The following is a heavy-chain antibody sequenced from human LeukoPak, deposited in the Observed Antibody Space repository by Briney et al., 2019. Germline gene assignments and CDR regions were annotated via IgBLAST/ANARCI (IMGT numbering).Heavy chain of an antibody. Sequence: GASVKVSCKASGYTFTSYGISWVRQAPGQGLEWMGWISAYNGNTNYAQELQGRVTMTTDTSTSTAYMELRSLRSDDTAVYYCARVYSSGWYTWFDPWGQGTLVTVSS. J-gene: IGHJ5*02. V-gene: IGHV1-18*01. CDR1: GYTFTSYG. CDR2: ISAYNGNT. CDR3: ARVYSSGWYTWFDP. D-gene: IGHD6-19*01.